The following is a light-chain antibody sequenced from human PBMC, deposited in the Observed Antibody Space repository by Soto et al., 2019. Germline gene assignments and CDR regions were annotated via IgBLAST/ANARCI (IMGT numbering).Light chain of an antibody. CDR3: QVWDGASAHYV. CDR1: SSDVGGYNY. V-gene: IGLV2-14*01. Sequence: QSALTQPASVSGSPGQSITISCTGTSSDVGGYNYVSWYQQHPGKAPKVMIYEVSNRPSGVSNRFSGSKSGNTASLTISRVEAGDEADYYCQVWDGASAHYVFGTGTKLTVL. J-gene: IGLJ1*01. CDR2: EVS.